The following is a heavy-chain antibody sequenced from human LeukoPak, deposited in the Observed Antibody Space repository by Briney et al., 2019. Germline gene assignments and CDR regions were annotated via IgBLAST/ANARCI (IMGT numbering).Heavy chain of an antibody. Sequence: GASVKVSCKASGYTFTSYDINWVRQATGQGLEWMGWMNPNSGNTGYAQKFQGRVTMTRNTSISTAYMELSSLRSEDTAVYYCARGPLRRAYYYYYGMDVWGQGTTVTVSS. CDR1: GYTFTSYD. CDR2: MNPNSGNT. CDR3: ARGPLRRAYYYYYGMDV. J-gene: IGHJ6*02. V-gene: IGHV1-8*01.